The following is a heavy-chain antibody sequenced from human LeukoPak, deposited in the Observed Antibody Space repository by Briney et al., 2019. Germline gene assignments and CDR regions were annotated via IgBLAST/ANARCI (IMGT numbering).Heavy chain of an antibody. J-gene: IGHJ3*01. CDR3: ARDGWWDPNRHAFDV. V-gene: IGHV1-18*01. Sequence: ASVKVSCKASGYXFTRYGISWVRHAPGXXXXXXGWINTDTGYANYAQNLQDRVTMTKDTSTNTVYMEVRSLRFDDTAVYFCARDGWWDPNRHAFDVWGQGTEVIVSS. CDR1: GYXFTRYG. D-gene: IGHD2-15*01. CDR2: INTDTGYA.